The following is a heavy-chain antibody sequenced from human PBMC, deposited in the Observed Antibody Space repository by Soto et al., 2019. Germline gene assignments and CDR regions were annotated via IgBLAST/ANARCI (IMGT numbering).Heavy chain of an antibody. V-gene: IGHV4-59*08. CDR1: GGSISSYY. J-gene: IGHJ6*03. Sequence: PSETLSLTCTVSGGSISSYYWSWIRQPPGKGLEWIGYIYYSGSTNYNPSLKSRVTISVDTSKNQFSLKLSSVTAADTAVYYCARLLIVATNKSYYYYYYYMDVWGKGITGTVSS. D-gene: IGHD5-12*01. CDR3: ARLLIVATNKSYYYYYYYMDV. CDR2: IYYSGST.